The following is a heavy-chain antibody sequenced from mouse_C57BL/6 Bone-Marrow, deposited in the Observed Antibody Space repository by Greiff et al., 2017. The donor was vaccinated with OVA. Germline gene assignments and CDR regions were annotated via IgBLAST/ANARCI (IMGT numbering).Heavy chain of an antibody. J-gene: IGHJ3*01. CDR1: GFSLTSYA. CDR2: IWTGGGT. CDR3: ATYDGYPKY. D-gene: IGHD2-3*01. Sequence: VKLMESGPGLVAPSQSLSITCTVSGFSLTSYAISWVRQPPGKGLEWLGVIWTGGGTNYNSAPKSRLSISKDNSKSQIFLKMNSLQTDDTARYYCATYDGYPKYWGQGTLVTVSA. V-gene: IGHV2-9-1*01.